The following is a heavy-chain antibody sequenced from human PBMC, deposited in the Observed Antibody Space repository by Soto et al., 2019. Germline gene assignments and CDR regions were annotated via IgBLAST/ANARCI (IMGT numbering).Heavy chain of an antibody. V-gene: IGHV4-59*01. D-gene: IGHD3-3*01. CDR3: ARVSYDFWSGYPAGAFDI. J-gene: IGHJ3*02. CDR2: IYYSGST. Sequence: SETLSLTCTVSGGSISSYYWSWIRQPPGKGLEWIGYIYYSGSTNYNPSLKSRVTISVDTSKNQFSLKLSSVTAADTAVYYCARVSYDFWSGYPAGAFDIWGQGTMVTVSS. CDR1: GGSISSYY.